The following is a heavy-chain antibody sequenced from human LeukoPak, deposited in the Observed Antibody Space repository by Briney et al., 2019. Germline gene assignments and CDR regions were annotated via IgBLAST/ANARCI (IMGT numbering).Heavy chain of an antibody. CDR1: GYTFTSYG. Sequence: VASVKVSCKASGYTFTSYGISWARQAPGQGLEWMGWINAYNGNTNYAQKLQGRVTMTTDTSTSTAYMELRSLRSDDTAVYYCARDLRVYSSGWSTLGYWGQGTLVTVSS. CDR2: INAYNGNT. D-gene: IGHD6-19*01. V-gene: IGHV1-18*01. J-gene: IGHJ4*02. CDR3: ARDLRVYSSGWSTLGY.